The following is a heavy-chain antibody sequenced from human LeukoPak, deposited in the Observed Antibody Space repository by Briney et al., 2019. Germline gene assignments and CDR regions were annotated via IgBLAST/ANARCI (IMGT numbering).Heavy chain of an antibody. J-gene: IGHJ6*03. CDR1: VYTFTTYD. V-gene: IGHV1-8*03. Sequence: ASVTVSFKSSVYTFTTYDINWVRQATGQGLEWMGWMNPNSGSTGYAQKFQGRVTITRNTSINTAYMELSSLTSAHKAVYYCARAGSSSLFYYYMDVWGKGTTVTVSS. D-gene: IGHD2-15*01. CDR3: ARAGSSSLFYYYMDV. CDR2: MNPNSGST.